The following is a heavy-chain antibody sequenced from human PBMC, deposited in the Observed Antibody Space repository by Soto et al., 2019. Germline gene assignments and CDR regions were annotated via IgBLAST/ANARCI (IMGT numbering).Heavy chain of an antibody. D-gene: IGHD3-3*01. CDR1: GFTFSSYA. V-gene: IGHV3-23*01. J-gene: IGHJ6*02. CDR3: AKDLDFGSKEAGYYGMDV. CDR2: ISGSGGST. Sequence: GGSLRLSCAASGFTFSSYAMSWVRQAPGKGLEWVSAISGSGGSTYYADSVKGRFTISRDNSKNTLYLQMNSLRAEDTAVYYCAKDLDFGSKEAGYYGMDVWGQGTTVTVSS.